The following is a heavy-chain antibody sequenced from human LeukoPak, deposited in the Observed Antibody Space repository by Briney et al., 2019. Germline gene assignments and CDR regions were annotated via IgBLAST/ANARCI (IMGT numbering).Heavy chain of an antibody. CDR3: ASAGLTQWELLQYYYYYGMDV. D-gene: IGHD1-26*01. V-gene: IGHV1-2*02. CDR1: GYTFTGYY. Sequence: ASVKVSCKASGYTFTGYYMHWVRQAPGQGLEWMGWINPNSGGTNYAQKFQGRVTMTRDTSISTAYMELSRLRSDDTAVYYCASAGLTQWELLQYYYYYGMDVWGQGTTVTVSS. CDR2: INPNSGGT. J-gene: IGHJ6*02.